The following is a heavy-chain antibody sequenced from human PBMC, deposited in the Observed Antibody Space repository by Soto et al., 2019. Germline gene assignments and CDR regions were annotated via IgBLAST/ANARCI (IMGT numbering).Heavy chain of an antibody. CDR3: ARDLRGRRSGRFDP. CDR2: IYYSGVT. CDR1: GDPITSGGFY. D-gene: IGHD3-10*01. J-gene: IGHJ5*02. Sequence: QAQLQESGPGLVKPSETLSLTCTLSGDPITSGGFYWTWIRQHPAKGLEWIGYIYYSGVTYYNPSPTSRPTISVDTSKNQFSLNLSSVTAADTAMYYCARDLRGRRSGRFDPWGQGTLVTVSS. V-gene: IGHV4-31*03.